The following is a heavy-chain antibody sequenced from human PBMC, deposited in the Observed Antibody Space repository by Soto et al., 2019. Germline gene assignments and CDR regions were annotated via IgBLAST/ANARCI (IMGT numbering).Heavy chain of an antibody. D-gene: IGHD3-22*01. CDR2: INHSGST. Sequence: SETLSLTCAVYGGSFSGYYWSWIRQPPGKGLEWIGEINHSGSTNYNPSLKSRVTISVDTSKNQFSLKLSSVTAADTAVYYCASASRAWFDYYYGMDVWGQGTTVTVSS. V-gene: IGHV4-34*01. CDR1: GGSFSGYY. J-gene: IGHJ6*02. CDR3: ASASRAWFDYYYGMDV.